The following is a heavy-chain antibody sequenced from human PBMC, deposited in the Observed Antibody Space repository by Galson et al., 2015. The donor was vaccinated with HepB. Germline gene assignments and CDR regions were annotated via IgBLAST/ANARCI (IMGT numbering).Heavy chain of an antibody. J-gene: IGHJ5*02. D-gene: IGHD3-10*01. V-gene: IGHV1-24*01. CDR3: ATGVLLWFGELLPGGWFDP. Sequence: SVKVSCKVSGYTLTELSMHWVRQAPGKGLEWMGGSDPEDGETIYAQKFQGRVTMTEDTSTDTAYMELSSLRSEDTAVYYCATGVLLWFGELLPGGWFDPWGQGTLVTVSS. CDR2: SDPEDGET. CDR1: GYTLTELS.